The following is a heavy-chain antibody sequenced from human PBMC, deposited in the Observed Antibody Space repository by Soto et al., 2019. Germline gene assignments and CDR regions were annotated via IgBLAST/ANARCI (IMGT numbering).Heavy chain of an antibody. V-gene: IGHV3-30*03. CDR2: ISYDGSNK. CDR3: VRDNWNRRSDNWFDP. D-gene: IGHD1-20*01. Sequence: GGSLRLSCAASGFTFSSYGMHWVRQAPGKGLEWVAVISYDGSNKYYADSVKGRFTISRDNSKNTLYLQMNSLRAEDTAVYYCVRDNWNRRSDNWFDPWGREPWSPSPQ. J-gene: IGHJ5*02. CDR1: GFTFSSYG.